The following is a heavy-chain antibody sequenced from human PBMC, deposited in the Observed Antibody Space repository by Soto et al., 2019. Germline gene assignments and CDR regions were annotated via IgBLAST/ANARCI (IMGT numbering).Heavy chain of an antibody. V-gene: IGHV5-51*01. CDR2: IHPGDSDT. Sequence: GESLKISCKGFGYTFTSSWIGWVRQMPGKGLEWMGTIHPGDSDTTYSPSFQGQVTISVDKSISTVYLQWSSLKASDTAMYYCARQSPQIGLGGMDVWGQGTTVTVSS. D-gene: IGHD6-19*01. CDR3: ARQSPQIGLGGMDV. CDR1: GYTFTSSW. J-gene: IGHJ6*02.